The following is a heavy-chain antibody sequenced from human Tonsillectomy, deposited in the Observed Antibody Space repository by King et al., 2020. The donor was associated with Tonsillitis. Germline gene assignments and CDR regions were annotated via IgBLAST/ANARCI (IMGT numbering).Heavy chain of an antibody. D-gene: IGHD6-19*01. Sequence: VQLVESGGGLVQPGGSLRLSCAASGFTFRSYAMSWVRQAPGKGLEWVAAISGSGGSTFYADSVKGRFTISRDNSKNTLYLQMNSLRAEDTAVYYCAKDLIAVAGTGWFDPWGQGTLVTVSS. CDR2: ISGSGGST. J-gene: IGHJ5*02. V-gene: IGHV3-23*04. CDR3: AKDLIAVAGTGWFDP. CDR1: GFTFRSYA.